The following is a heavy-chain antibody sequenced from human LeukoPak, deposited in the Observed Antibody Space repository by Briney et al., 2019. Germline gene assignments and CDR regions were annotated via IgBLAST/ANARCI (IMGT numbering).Heavy chain of an antibody. Sequence: ASVKVSCKSSGYIFIRYGISWVRQAPGQGLEWMGGISVDSGNTKYAEKFQGRVTMTRNTSISTAYMELSSLRSEDTAVYYCARGRRVLLWFGPKVAFDIWGQGTMVTVSS. CDR3: ARGRRVLLWFGPKVAFDI. D-gene: IGHD3-10*01. CDR1: GYIFIRYG. J-gene: IGHJ3*02. V-gene: IGHV1-8*01. CDR2: ISVDSGNT.